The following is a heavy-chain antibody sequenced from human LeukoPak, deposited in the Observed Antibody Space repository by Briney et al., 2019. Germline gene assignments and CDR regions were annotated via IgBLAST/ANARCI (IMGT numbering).Heavy chain of an antibody. J-gene: IGHJ4*02. D-gene: IGHD3-10*01. Sequence: GGSLRLSCAASGFTFSSYWMTWVRQAPGKGLEWVANIKEDGSETYYVDSVKGRFTISRDNDKNTLYLQMNSLRAEDTAVYYCEAYGSVWGQGTLVIVSS. CDR2: IKEDGSET. CDR1: GFTFSSYW. CDR3: EAYGSV. V-gene: IGHV3-7*03.